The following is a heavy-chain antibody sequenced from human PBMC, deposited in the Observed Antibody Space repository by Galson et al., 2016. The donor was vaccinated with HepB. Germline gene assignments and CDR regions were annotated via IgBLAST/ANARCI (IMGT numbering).Heavy chain of an antibody. Sequence: TLSLTCTVSADTISITGYFWSWIRQHPERGLEWIGYISHGGSAYFNPSLKSRATLSVDTSKNQFSLDLTSVTAADTAIYFCARYGCWTGFDYWGRGTLVTVSS. J-gene: IGHJ4*02. V-gene: IGHV4-31*03. D-gene: IGHD2-15*01. CDR2: ISHGGSA. CDR1: ADTISITGYF. CDR3: ARYGCWTGFDY.